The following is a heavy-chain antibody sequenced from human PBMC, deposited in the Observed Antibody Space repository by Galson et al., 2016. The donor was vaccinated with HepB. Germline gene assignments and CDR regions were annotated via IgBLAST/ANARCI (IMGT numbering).Heavy chain of an antibody. D-gene: IGHD3-10*01. J-gene: IGHJ6*03. Sequence: TLSLTCTVSGGSISSGVYYWSWVRQHPGKGLEWIGYIHYTGGPYYNPSLKSRVTISVDTSKNQFSLKLSSVTAADTAVYYFARAPFSLYASGSYYRDYYYLDVWGKGTTVTVSS. CDR3: ARAPFSLYASGSYYRDYYYLDV. CDR1: GGSISSGVYY. V-gene: IGHV4-31*03. CDR2: IHYTGGP.